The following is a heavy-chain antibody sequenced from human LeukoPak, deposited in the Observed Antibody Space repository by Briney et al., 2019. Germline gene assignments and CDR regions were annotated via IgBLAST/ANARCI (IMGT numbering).Heavy chain of an antibody. Sequence: GGSLRLSCAASGFTFSSYSMNWVRQAPGKGLEWVSSISSSSSYIYYADSVKGRFTISRDNAKNSLYLQMNSLRAEDTAVYYCAREAADYYYYYGMDVWGQGITVTVSS. J-gene: IGHJ6*02. V-gene: IGHV3-21*01. CDR1: GFTFSSYS. CDR3: AREAADYYYYYGMDV. CDR2: ISSSSSYI. D-gene: IGHD6-13*01.